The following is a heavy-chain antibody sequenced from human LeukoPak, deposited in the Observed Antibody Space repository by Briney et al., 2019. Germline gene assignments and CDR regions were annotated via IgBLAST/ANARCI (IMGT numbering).Heavy chain of an antibody. CDR1: GFTFSSYA. J-gene: IGHJ4*02. CDR2: ISYDGSNK. D-gene: IGHD6-19*01. V-gene: IGHV3-30-3*01. Sequence: GRSMRLSCAASGFTFSSYAMHWVRQAPGKGLEWVAVISYDGSNKYYADSVKGRFTISRDNSKNTLYLQMNSLRAKDTAVYYCAIDGRSSGWYQGFDYWGQGTLVTVSS. CDR3: AIDGRSSGWYQGFDY.